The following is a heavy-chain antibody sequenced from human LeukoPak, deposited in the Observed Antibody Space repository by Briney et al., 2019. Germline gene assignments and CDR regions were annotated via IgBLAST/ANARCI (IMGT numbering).Heavy chain of an antibody. Sequence: GGSLRLSCAASGFTFSSYWMHWFRQASGKGLVWVSRINSDGSSTSYADSVKGRFTISRDNAKNPLYLQMNSLRAEETAVYYCARAEDDYGDPNWFEPWGQGTLVTVSS. J-gene: IGHJ5*02. V-gene: IGHV3-74*01. CDR3: ARAEDDYGDPNWFEP. CDR1: GFTFSSYW. D-gene: IGHD4-17*01. CDR2: INSDGSST.